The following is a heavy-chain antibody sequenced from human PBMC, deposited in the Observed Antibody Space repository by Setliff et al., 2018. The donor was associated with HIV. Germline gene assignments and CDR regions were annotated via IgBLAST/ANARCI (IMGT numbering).Heavy chain of an antibody. D-gene: IGHD4-4*01. CDR3: AGSAHSYSYMGYYYHTMDV. CDR1: GGTFSTYV. J-gene: IGHJ6*02. Sequence: SVKASCKASGGTFSTYVITWVRQAPGQGLEWMGGMLPILGMGDFAQKFQGRVTITADASTRTAYMELSSLTSDDTAVYYCAGSAHSYSYMGYYYHTMDVWGQGTTVTV. CDR2: MLPILGMG. V-gene: IGHV1-69*10.